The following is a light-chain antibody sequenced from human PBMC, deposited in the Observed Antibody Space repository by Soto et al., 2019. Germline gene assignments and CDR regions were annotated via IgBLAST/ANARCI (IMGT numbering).Light chain of an antibody. V-gene: IGLV2-14*01. CDR2: GVT. CDR3: SSYTSGSSHDV. CDR1: SSDVGGYNY. J-gene: IGLJ1*01. Sequence: QSALTQPRSVSGSPGQSVTISCTGTSSDVGGYNYVSWYQHHPGKAPKLIIYGVTNRPSGVSNRFSGSKSGNTASLTISGLQAEDEADYHCSSYTSGSSHDVFRTGTKVTVL.